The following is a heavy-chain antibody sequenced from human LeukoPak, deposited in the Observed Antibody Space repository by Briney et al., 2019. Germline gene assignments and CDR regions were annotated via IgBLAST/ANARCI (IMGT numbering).Heavy chain of an antibody. V-gene: IGHV1-69*13. CDR1: GGTFSSYA. Sequence: SVKVSCKASGGTFSSYAISWVRHAPGQGLEWMGGIIPIFGTANYAQKFQGRVTITAEESTSTAYMELSSLRSEDTAVYYCARDLGYCSGGSCSDSNWFDPWGQGTLVTVSS. CDR3: ARDLGYCSGGSCSDSNWFDP. D-gene: IGHD2-15*01. J-gene: IGHJ5*02. CDR2: IIPIFGTA.